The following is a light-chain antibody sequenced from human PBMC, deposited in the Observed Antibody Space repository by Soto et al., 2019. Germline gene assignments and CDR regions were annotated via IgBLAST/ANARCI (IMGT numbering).Light chain of an antibody. J-gene: IGKJ1*01. Sequence: ILMTHSPATVSVSPGESATLSCRASQNIYYNVAWYQHRPGQAPRLLIYRASTRAPGVPARFSGSGSGTEFNLTISSLQPEDFKVYSCVQYHYVCAFAQGTKVDIK. CDR1: QNIYYN. CDR3: VQYHYVCA. V-gene: IGKV3-15*01. CDR2: RAS.